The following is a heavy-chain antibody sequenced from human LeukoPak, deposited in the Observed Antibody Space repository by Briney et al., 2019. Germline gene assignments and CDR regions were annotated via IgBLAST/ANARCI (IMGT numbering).Heavy chain of an antibody. V-gene: IGHV3-7*04. CDR3: TRVGYIDEGIDY. CDR1: GFPFSSYW. Sequence: GGSLRLSCVASGFPFSSYWMTWVRQAPGKGLEWVANIKQDGSKKSYVDSVKGRFTISRDNAKNSLYLQMNSLRAEDTAIYYCTRVGYIDEGIDYWGQGTLVTDSS. J-gene: IGHJ4*02. D-gene: IGHD5-24*01. CDR2: IKQDGSKK.